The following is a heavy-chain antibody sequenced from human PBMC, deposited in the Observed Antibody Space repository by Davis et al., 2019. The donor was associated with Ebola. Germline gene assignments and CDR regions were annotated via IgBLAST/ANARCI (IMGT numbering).Heavy chain of an antibody. D-gene: IGHD6-19*01. J-gene: IGHJ4*02. V-gene: IGHV1-18*01. Sequence: ASVQVSCKASGYTFTTSGISWVRQAPGQGLVWMGWISAYNGNTNYAQKLQGRVTMTTDTSTSTAYMELRSLRSDDTAVYYCARDSGLVNGGYWGQGTLVTVSS. CDR2: ISAYNGNT. CDR3: ARDSGLVNGGY. CDR1: GYTFTTSG.